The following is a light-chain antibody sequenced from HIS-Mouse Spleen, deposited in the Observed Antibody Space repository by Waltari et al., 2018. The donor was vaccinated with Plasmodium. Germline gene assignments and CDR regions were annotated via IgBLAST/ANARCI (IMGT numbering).Light chain of an antibody. V-gene: IGLV2-14*01. CDR2: EVS. CDR1: SSDVGGYNY. CDR3: SSYTSSSTRV. J-gene: IGLJ3*02. Sequence: QSALTQPASVSGSPGQSITISCTGTSSDVGGYNYVSWYQQHPGKAPKLMIYEVSKRPSGVSNRFSGSKSGNPASLTISGLQAEDEADYYCSSYTSSSTRVFGGGTKLTVL.